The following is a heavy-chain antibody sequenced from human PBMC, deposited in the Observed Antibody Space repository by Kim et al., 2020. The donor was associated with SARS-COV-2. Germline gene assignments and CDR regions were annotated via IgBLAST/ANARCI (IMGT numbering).Heavy chain of an antibody. CDR1: GFTFSSYG. CDR3: ARANRREQLGWFDP. D-gene: IGHD6-13*01. J-gene: IGHJ5*02. V-gene: IGHV3-33*01. CDR2: IWYDGSNK. Sequence: GGSLRLSCAASGFTFSSYGMHWVRQAPGKGLEWVAVIWYDGSNKYYADSVKGRFTISRDNSKNTLYLQMNSLRAEDTAVYYCARANRREQLGWFDPWGQGTLVTVSS.